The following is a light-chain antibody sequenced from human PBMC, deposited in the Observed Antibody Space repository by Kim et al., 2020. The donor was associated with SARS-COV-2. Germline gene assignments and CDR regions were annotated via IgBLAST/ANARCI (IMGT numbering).Light chain of an antibody. CDR2: DNN. J-gene: IGLJ2*01. Sequence: QSVLTQPPSVSAAPGQKVTISCSGSSSNIGNNYVSWYQQLPGTAPKLLIYDNNKRPSGIPDRFSGSKSGTSATLGITGLQTGDEADYYCGTWDSSLSVVFGGGTQRPS. CDR3: GTWDSSLSVV. CDR1: SSNIGNNY. V-gene: IGLV1-51*01.